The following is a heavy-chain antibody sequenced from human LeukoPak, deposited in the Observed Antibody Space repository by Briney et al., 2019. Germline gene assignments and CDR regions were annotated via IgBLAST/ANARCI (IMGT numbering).Heavy chain of an antibody. CDR3: ARALVGAKGFDY. D-gene: IGHD1-26*01. J-gene: IGHJ4*02. CDR2: INPSGGST. CDR1: GGTFSSYA. V-gene: IGHV1-46*01. Sequence: ASVKVSCKASGGTFSSYAISWVRQAPGQGLEWMGIINPSGGSTSYAQKFQGRITMTRDTSTSTVYMELSSLRSEDTAVYYCARALVGAKGFDYWGQGTLVTVSS.